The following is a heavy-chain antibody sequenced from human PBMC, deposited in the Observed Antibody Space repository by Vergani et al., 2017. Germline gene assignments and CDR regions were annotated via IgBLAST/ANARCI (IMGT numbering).Heavy chain of an antibody. CDR2: IYPGDSDT. V-gene: IGHV5-51*03. Sequence: EVQLAQSGAEVKKPGESLKISCKGSGYSFTSYWIGWVRQLPGKGLEWMGIIYPGDSDTRYSPSFQGQVTISADKSISTAYLQWSSLKASDTAMYYCARDRGRPPTTRGRYQQLAPDYYYYYGMDVWGQGTTVTVSS. CDR1: GYSFTSYW. J-gene: IGHJ6*02. CDR3: ARDRGRPPTTRGRYQQLAPDYYYYYGMDV. D-gene: IGHD6-13*01.